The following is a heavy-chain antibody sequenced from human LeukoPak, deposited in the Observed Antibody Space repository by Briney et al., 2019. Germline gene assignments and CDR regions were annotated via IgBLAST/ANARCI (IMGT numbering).Heavy chain of an antibody. CDR3: ARFSPEMATIGSAFDY. D-gene: IGHD5-24*01. CDR1: GGSFSGYY. J-gene: IGHJ4*02. V-gene: IGHV4-34*01. CDR2: INHSGST. Sequence: PSETLSLTCAVYGGSFSGYYWSWIRQPPGKGLEWIGEINHSGSTNYSPSLKSRVTISVDTSKNQFSLKLSSVTAADTAVYYCARFSPEMATIGSAFDYWGQGTLVTVSS.